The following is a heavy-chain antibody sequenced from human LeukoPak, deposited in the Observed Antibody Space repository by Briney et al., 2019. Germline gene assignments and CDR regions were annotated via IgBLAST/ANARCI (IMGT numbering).Heavy chain of an antibody. CDR2: IYHSGST. J-gene: IGHJ3*02. CDR1: GYSISSGYY. CDR3: ARIANNDAFDI. V-gene: IGHV4-38-2*02. Sequence: SETLSLTCTVSGYSISSGYYWGWIRQPPGKGLEWIGSIYHSGSTYYNPSLKSRVTISVDTSKNQFSLKLSSVTAADTAVYYCARIANNDAFDIWGQGTMVTVSS. D-gene: IGHD6-13*01.